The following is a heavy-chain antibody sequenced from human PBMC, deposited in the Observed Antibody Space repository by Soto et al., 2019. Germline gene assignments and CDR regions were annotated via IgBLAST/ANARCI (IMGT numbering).Heavy chain of an antibody. Sequence: QLQLQESGSGLVKPSQTLSLTCAVSGGSISSGGYSWSWIRQPPGKGLEWIGYLYHSGSTYYNPSLKSRVTIPVDRSKKQFSLKLSSVTAADTAVYYCDTSDCTNGVCREDGMDVWGQGTTVTVSS. D-gene: IGHD2-8*01. V-gene: IGHV4-30-2*01. CDR3: DTSDCTNGVCREDGMDV. J-gene: IGHJ6*02. CDR2: LYHSGST. CDR1: GGSISSGGYS.